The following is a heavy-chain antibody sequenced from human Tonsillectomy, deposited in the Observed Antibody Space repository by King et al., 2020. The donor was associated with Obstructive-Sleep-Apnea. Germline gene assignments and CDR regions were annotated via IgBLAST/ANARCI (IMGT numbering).Heavy chain of an antibody. CDR1: GYTFSGYY. Sequence: VQLVESGAEVKKPGASVKVSCKASGYTFSGYYMNWVRQPPGQGLEWMGWINPNSGGTKYAQKFQGRVTMTRDTSISTAYMELTRLRSDDSAIYYCASACCGGDCYSEGYFNYWGQGTLVTVSS. J-gene: IGHJ4*02. D-gene: IGHD2-21*02. CDR3: ASACCGGDCYSEGYFNY. V-gene: IGHV1-2*02. CDR2: INPNSGGT.